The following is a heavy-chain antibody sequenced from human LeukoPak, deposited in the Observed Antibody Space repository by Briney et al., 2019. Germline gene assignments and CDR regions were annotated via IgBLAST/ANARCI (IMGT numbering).Heavy chain of an antibody. Sequence: GSLRLPCAGSGFFFSSYWMSWVRQPPGKGLEWIGEIYHSGSTNYNPSLKSRVTISVDKSKNQFSLKLSSVTAADTAVYYCARLSVGSSGYYRYWGQGTLVTVSS. J-gene: IGHJ4*02. CDR2: IYHSGST. CDR1: GFFFSSYW. D-gene: IGHD3-22*01. V-gene: IGHV4-4*02. CDR3: ARLSVGSSGYYRY.